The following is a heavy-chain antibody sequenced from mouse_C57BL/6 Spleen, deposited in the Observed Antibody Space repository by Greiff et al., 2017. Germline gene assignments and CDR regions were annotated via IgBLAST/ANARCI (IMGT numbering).Heavy chain of an antibody. J-gene: IGHJ3*01. Sequence: QVQLQQPGAELVRPGSSVKLSCKASGYTFTSYWMDWVKQRPGQGLEWIGNIYPSDSETHYNQKFKDKATLTVYKSSSTAYMQLSSLTSEASAVYCCARENYDGYYGAYWGQGTLVTVSA. CDR1: GYTFTSYW. CDR3: ARENYDGYYGAY. D-gene: IGHD2-3*01. V-gene: IGHV1-61*01. CDR2: IYPSDSET.